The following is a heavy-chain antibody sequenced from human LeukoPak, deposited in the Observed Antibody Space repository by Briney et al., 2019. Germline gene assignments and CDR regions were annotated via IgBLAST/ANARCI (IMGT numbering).Heavy chain of an antibody. CDR3: ARGDNWNGNYYYGMDV. Sequence: GASATVSCKASGYTFTGYYMHWVRQAPGQGLEWMGWINPNSGDTNYAQKFQGRVTMTRDTSISTAYMELSRLRSDDTAVYYCARGDNWNGNYYYGMDVWGQGTTVTVSS. CDR2: INPNSGDT. D-gene: IGHD1-20*01. J-gene: IGHJ6*02. CDR1: GYTFTGYY. V-gene: IGHV1-2*02.